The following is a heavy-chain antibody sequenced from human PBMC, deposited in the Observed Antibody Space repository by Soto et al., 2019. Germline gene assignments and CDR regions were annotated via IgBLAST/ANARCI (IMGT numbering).Heavy chain of an antibody. CDR1: GFTFSSYA. V-gene: IGHV3-30-3*01. Sequence: PGGSLRLSCAASGFTFSSYAMHWVRQAPGKGLEWVAVISYDGSNKYYADSVKGRFTISRDNSKNTLYLQMNSLRAEDTAVYYCARGTFWSGYSSGMDVWGQGTTVTVSS. CDR2: ISYDGSNK. J-gene: IGHJ6*02. D-gene: IGHD3-3*01. CDR3: ARGTFWSGYSSGMDV.